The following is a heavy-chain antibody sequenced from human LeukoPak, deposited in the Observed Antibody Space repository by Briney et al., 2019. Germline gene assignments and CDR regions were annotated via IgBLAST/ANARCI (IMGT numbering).Heavy chain of an antibody. V-gene: IGHV3-49*04. CDR1: GFTFSSYA. Sequence: PGGSLRLSCAASGFTFSSYAMSWVRQAPGKGLEWVGFIRSKAYGGTTESAASVKGRFTISRDDSKSIAYLQMNSLKTEDTAVYYCTSLYYYDSSGYYYRLGGDYWGQGTLVTVSS. CDR2: IRSKAYGGTT. J-gene: IGHJ4*02. CDR3: TSLYYYDSSGYYYRLGGDY. D-gene: IGHD3-22*01.